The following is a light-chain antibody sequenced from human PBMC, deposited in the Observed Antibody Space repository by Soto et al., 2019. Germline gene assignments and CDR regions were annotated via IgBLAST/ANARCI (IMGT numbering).Light chain of an antibody. V-gene: IGLV2-14*01. CDR3: SSYTSTNHVV. CDR1: SSDVGGYNY. Sequence: QSVLTQPASVSGSPGQSITISCTGTSSDVGGYNYVSWYQQHPGKAPKLVIYEVTKRPSGVSNRFSGSKSGNTASLTISGLQGEDETDYYCSSYTSTNHVVFGGGTQLTVL. J-gene: IGLJ2*01. CDR2: EVT.